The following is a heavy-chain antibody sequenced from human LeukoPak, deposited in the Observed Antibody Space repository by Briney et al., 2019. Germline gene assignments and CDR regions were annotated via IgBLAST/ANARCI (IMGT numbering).Heavy chain of an antibody. CDR3: ARDRDEYCTNGVCYTGWLDP. Sequence: GRSLRLSCAASGFTFSSYGMHWVSQAPGKGLEWVAVIWYDGSNKYYADSVKGRFTISRDNSKNTLYLQMNSLRAEDTAVYYCARDRDEYCTNGVCYTGWLDPWGQGTLVTVSS. CDR1: GFTFSSYG. V-gene: IGHV3-33*01. D-gene: IGHD2-8*01. J-gene: IGHJ5*02. CDR2: IWYDGSNK.